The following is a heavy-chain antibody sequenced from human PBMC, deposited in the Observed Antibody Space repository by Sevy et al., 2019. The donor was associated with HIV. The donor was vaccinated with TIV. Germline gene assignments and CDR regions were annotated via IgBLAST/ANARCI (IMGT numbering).Heavy chain of an antibody. CDR3: ARENPGYYYYGMDV. V-gene: IGHV3-48*03. J-gene: IGHJ6*02. CDR1: GFTFSSYE. Sequence: EGSLRLSCAASGFTFSSYEMNWVRQAPGKGLEWVSYISSSGSTIYYADSVKGRFTISRDNAKNSLYLQMNSLRAEDTAVYYCARENPGYYYYGMDVWGQGTTVTVSS. CDR2: ISSSGSTI.